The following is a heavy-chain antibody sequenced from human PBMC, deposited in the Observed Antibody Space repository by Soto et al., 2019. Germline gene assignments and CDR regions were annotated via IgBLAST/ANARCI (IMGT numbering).Heavy chain of an antibody. CDR3: AKGGEGSCSKTSCLYFSDY. Sequence: GGSLRLSCAASGFTFSNAWINWVRQAPGKGLEWVSTISGSGDSTYYANSVKGRFTISRDNSRNTLDLQMNSLRVEDTAVYYCAKGGEGSCSKTSCLYFSDYWGQGTLVTVSS. D-gene: IGHD2-2*01. J-gene: IGHJ4*02. CDR1: GFTFSNAW. CDR2: ISGSGDST. V-gene: IGHV3-23*01.